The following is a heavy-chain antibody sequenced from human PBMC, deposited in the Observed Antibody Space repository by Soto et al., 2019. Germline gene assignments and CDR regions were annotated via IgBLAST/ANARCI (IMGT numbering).Heavy chain of an antibody. V-gene: IGHV4-30-4*01. CDR1: GGSISSGDYY. CDR3: ARGGNYYGLRV. CDR2: IYDSGST. J-gene: IGHJ6*02. Sequence: SEALSVTCTVSGGSISSGDYYWSWIRQPPGKGLEWIGYIYDSGSTYYNASLKSRVTISLDTSRNQFSLKLTSVSAADTAVYYCARGGNYYGLRVWGQGTTVTVSS.